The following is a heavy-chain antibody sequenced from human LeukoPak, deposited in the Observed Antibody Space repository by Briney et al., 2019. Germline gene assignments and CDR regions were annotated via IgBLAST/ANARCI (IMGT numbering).Heavy chain of an antibody. CDR2: MYYSGST. J-gene: IGHJ3*02. Sequence: SETLSLTCTVSGGSISSYYWSWIRQPPGKGLEWIGYMYYSGSTNYNPSLKSRVTISADTSKNQFSLKLSSVTAADTAVYYCARGNYDSRGYSNAFDIWGQGAMVTVSS. CDR1: GGSISSYY. CDR3: ARGNYDSRGYSNAFDI. D-gene: IGHD3-22*01. V-gene: IGHV4-59*01.